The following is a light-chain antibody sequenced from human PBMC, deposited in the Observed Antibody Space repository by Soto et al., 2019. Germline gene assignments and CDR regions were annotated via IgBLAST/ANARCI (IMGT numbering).Light chain of an antibody. CDR1: SSDVGASNY. J-gene: IGLJ2*01. CDR3: SSYTTSSTVV. Sequence: QSVLTQPASVSGSPGQSITISCTGTSSDVGASNYVSWYQQHPGEAPKLMISDVTDRPSGVSYRLSGSKSGSTASLTISGLQAEDEADYFCSSYTTSSTVVFGGGTKLTVL. CDR2: DVT. V-gene: IGLV2-14*03.